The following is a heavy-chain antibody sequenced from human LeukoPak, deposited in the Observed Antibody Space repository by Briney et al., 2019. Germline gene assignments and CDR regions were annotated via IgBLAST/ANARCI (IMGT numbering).Heavy chain of an antibody. CDR3: ARDIVRYRSSSSFDY. D-gene: IGHD6-6*01. CDR1: GGTFSGHV. Sequence: SVKVSCKASGGTFSGHVISWVRQAPGQGLEWMGGITPIFYTANYAQKFQGRVTITADEATSTAYMELRSLRSDDTAVYYCARDIVRYRSSSSFDYWGQGTLVTVSS. J-gene: IGHJ4*02. CDR2: ITPIFYTA. V-gene: IGHV1-69*13.